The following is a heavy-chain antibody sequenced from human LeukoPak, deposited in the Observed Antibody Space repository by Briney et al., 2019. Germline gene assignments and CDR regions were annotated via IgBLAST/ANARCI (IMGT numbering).Heavy chain of an antibody. CDR2: IYSVGTT. J-gene: IGHJ6*02. V-gene: IGHV3-66*01. CDR1: GFTLSSNY. CDR3: ARVPFNPRYCSGGSCYGRHYYYGMDV. Sequence: PGGCLSLSCAASGFTLSSNYISWVSQAQGKGLECVSVIYSVGTTYYADSVKGRLPISRDNSKNSLYLQMNSTRAEDTAVYYCARVPFNPRYCSGGSCYGRHYYYGMDVWGQGTTVTVSS. D-gene: IGHD2-15*01.